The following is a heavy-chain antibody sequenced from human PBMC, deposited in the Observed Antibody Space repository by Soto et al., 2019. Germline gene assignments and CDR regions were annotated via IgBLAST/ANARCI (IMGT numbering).Heavy chain of an antibody. V-gene: IGHV4-4*02. J-gene: IGHJ4*02. CDR2: THHDGRT. D-gene: IGHD1-7*01. Sequence: QVQLQESGPGLVKPSGTLSLTCAVSGGSISSSEWWSWVRQPPGKGLEWVGETHHDGRTNYNPSLKIRVSVSVDKSKSQFSLEVRSLTAADTAVYYCAGRSRTIEWGQGTLVTVSS. CDR3: AGRSRTIE. CDR1: GGSISSSEW.